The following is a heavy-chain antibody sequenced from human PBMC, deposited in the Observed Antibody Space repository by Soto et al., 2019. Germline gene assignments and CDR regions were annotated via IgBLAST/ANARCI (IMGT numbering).Heavy chain of an antibody. CDR3: AKYNIEVPDAPN. CDR2: ISGSGGST. J-gene: IGHJ4*02. D-gene: IGHD1-1*01. V-gene: IGHV3-23*01. CDR1: GFTFSSSA. Sequence: GGSLRLSCAASGFTFSSSAMSWVRHAPGKGLEWVSAISGSGGSTYYADSVKGRFTISRDNSKSTLYRQMNSLRAEDTAVYYCAKYNIEVPDAPNRGQGTLVTVSS.